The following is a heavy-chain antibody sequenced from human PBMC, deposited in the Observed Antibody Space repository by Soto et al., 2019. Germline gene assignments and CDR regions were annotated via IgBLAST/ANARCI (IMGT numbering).Heavy chain of an antibody. V-gene: IGHV4-30-2*01. CDR1: GGSISIGGYS. CDR2: IYHSGST. CDR3: ARATVTEYYFYY. Sequence: PSETLSLTCAVSGGSISIGGYSWSWIRQPAGKGLEWIGFIYHSGSTNYNPSLKSRVTMSVDRSKNQFSLKLRSVTAADTAVYYCARATVTEYYFYYWGQDPLVTVSS. J-gene: IGHJ4*02. D-gene: IGHD4-17*01.